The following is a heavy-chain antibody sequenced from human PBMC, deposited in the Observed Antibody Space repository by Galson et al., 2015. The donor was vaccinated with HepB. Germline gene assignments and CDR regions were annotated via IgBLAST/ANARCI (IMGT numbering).Heavy chain of an antibody. CDR3: ARGTPEVRGVTMADPFDF. D-gene: IGHD3-10*01. CDR1: GFIFGDYA. CDR2: IYSGGST. V-gene: IGHV3-53*05. J-gene: IGHJ4*02. Sequence: SLRLSCAGSGFIFGDYAMNWFRQGPGKGLEWVSIIYSGGSTFYADSVKGRFSISRDNTKNTLYLQMSSLTVEDTAVYYCARGTPEVRGVTMADPFDFWGQGTLVTVSS.